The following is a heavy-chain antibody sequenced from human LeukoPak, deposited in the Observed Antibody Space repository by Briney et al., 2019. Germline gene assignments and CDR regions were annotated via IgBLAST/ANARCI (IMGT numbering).Heavy chain of an antibody. CDR3: ARSPGGNARTWLDY. V-gene: IGHV1-8*01. CDR2: MNANSGNT. Sequence: VASVKVSCKASGYTFTSYDINWVRQATGQGLEWMGWMNANSGNTGYAQKFQGRVTMTRNTSISTAYMELSSLRSEDTAVYYCARSPGGNARTWLDYWGQGTLVTVSS. J-gene: IGHJ4*02. D-gene: IGHD4-23*01. CDR1: GYTFTSYD.